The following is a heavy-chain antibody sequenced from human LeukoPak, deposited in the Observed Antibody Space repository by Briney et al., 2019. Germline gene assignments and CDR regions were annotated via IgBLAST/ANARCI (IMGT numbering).Heavy chain of an antibody. CDR3: AREEALGSGSFDY. CDR1: GGSISSYY. CDR2: IYYSGST. J-gene: IGHJ4*02. V-gene: IGHV4-59*01. D-gene: IGHD1-26*01. Sequence: SETLSLTCAVSGGSISSYYWSWIRQPPGKGLEWIGYIYYSGSTNYNPSLKSRVTISVDTSKNQVSLKLSSVTAADTAVYYCAREEALGSGSFDYWGQGTLVTVSS.